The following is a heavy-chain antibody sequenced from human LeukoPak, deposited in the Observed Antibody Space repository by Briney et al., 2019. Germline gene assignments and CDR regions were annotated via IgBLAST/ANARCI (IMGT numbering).Heavy chain of an antibody. CDR3: ARDSSGSGWYVVDY. CDR2: FYTSGST. CDR1: GGSISDYY. J-gene: IGHJ4*02. D-gene: IGHD6-19*01. V-gene: IGHV4-4*07. Sequence: SETLSLTRTVSGGSISDYYLSWIRQPAGKGLEWVGRFYTSGSTLYNPSLKSRVTISIDKSKNQFSLKLRSVTAADTAMYYCARDSSGSGWYVVDYWGQGTLVTVSS.